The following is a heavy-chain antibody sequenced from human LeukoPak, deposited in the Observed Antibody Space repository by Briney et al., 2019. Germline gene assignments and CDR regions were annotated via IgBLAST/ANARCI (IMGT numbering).Heavy chain of an antibody. Sequence: GGSLRLSCAASGFTVSSNYMSWVRQAPGKGLEWVGFIRSKAYGGTTEYAASVKGRFTISRDDSKSIAYLQMNSLKTEDTAVYYCTRGFVVGARGYHFDYWGQGTLVTVSS. J-gene: IGHJ4*02. CDR2: IRSKAYGGTT. D-gene: IGHD1-26*01. CDR3: TRGFVVGARGYHFDY. V-gene: IGHV3-49*04. CDR1: GFTVSSNY.